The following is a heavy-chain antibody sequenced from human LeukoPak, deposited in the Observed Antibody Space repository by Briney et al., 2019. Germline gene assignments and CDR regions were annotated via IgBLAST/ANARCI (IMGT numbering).Heavy chain of an antibody. Sequence: SETLSLTCAVYGGSFSGYYWSWIRQPPGKGLEWIGEINHSGSTNYNPSLTSRVNISVDTPNNQFSLKLSSVTAADTAVYYCARGGVSIAARPFDYWGQGTLVTVSS. CDR2: INHSGST. V-gene: IGHV4-34*01. J-gene: IGHJ4*02. D-gene: IGHD6-6*01. CDR3: ARGGVSIAARPFDY. CDR1: GGSFSGYY.